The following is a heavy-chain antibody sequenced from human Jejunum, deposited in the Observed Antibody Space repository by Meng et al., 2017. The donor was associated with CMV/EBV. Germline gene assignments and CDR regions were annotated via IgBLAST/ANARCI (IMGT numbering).Heavy chain of an antibody. J-gene: IGHJ4*02. CDR2: INNDENNK. CDR1: NLRECW. Sequence: NLRECWKYWVRQDPGKGLEWVSRINNDENNKACEESMQDRYTNTKDNAKNTVFLQMNSLRAEDTALYYCARDLMGYDSSGYYSYWGQGTLVTVSS. CDR3: ARDLMGYDSSGYYSY. D-gene: IGHD3-22*01. V-gene: IGHV3-74*01.